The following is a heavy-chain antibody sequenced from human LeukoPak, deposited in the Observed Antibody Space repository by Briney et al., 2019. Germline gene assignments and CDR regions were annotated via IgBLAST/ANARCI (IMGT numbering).Heavy chain of an antibody. Sequence: ASVKVSCKASGYTFTGYYMHWVRQAPGQGLEWMGWINPNSGNTGYAQKFQGRVTMTEDTSTDTAYMELSSLRSEDTAVYYCATGYSYGYYWGQGTLVTVSS. J-gene: IGHJ4*02. D-gene: IGHD5-18*01. CDR2: INPNSGNT. CDR3: ATGYSYGYY. CDR1: GYTFTGYY. V-gene: IGHV1-8*02.